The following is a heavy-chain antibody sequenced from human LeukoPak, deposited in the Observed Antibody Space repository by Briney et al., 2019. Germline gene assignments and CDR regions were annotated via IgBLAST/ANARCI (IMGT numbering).Heavy chain of an antibody. D-gene: IGHD2-2*01. CDR2: INPNSGGT. V-gene: IGHV1-2*02. J-gene: IGHJ6*02. CDR3: ASLGYCSSTSCHPYYYYYGMDV. Sequence: GASVKVSCKASGYTFTGYYMHWVRQAPGQGLEWMGWINPNSGGTNYAQKFQGRVTMTRDTSISTAYMELSRLRSDDTAVYYCASLGYCSSTSCHPYYYYYGMDVWGQGPRSPSP. CDR1: GYTFTGYY.